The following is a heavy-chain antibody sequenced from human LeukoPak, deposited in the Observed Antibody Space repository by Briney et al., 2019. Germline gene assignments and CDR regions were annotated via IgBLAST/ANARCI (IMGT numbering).Heavy chain of an antibody. J-gene: IGHJ6*02. CDR2: INPNSGGT. CDR1: GYTFTGYY. V-gene: IGHV1-2*02. CDR3: ARDPGGSYPAYGMDV. D-gene: IGHD1-26*01. Sequence: ASVKVSCKASGYTFTGYYMHWVRQAPGQGLEWMGWINPNSGGTNYAQKFQGRVTMTRDTSISTAYMELSRLRSDDTAVYYCARDPGGSYPAYGMDVWGQGTTVTVSS.